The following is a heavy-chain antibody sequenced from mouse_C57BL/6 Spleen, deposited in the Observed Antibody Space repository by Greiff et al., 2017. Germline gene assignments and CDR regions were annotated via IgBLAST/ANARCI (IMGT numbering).Heavy chain of an antibody. V-gene: IGHV5-17*01. D-gene: IGHD1-1*01. CDR3: ARAPSITTVEAWFAY. CDR2: ISSGSSTI. J-gene: IGHJ3*01. CDR1: GFTFSDYG. Sequence: EVMLVESGGGLVKPGGSLKLSCAASGFTFSDYGMHWVRQAPEKGLEWVAYISSGSSTIYYADTVKGRFTISRDNAKNTLFLQMTSLRSEDTAMYYCARAPSITTVEAWFAYWGQGTLVTVSA.